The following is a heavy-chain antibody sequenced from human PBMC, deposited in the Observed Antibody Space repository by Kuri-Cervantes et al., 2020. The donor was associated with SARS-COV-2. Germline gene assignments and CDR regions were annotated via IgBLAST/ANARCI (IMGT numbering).Heavy chain of an antibody. J-gene: IGHJ6*03. V-gene: IGHV4-30-4*01. CDR3: ARSPSYTSGNNYYLDV. CDR2: IFYSGTT. CDR1: TGSVNTGDFY. D-gene: IGHD3-10*01. Sequence: LRLSCTVPTGSVNTGDFYWAWLRQPPGKGLEWIAYIFYSGTTYYNPSLKSRVFISSDASKNQFSLRLSSLTAADTAMYYCARSPSYTSGNNYYLDVWGKGTTVTVSS.